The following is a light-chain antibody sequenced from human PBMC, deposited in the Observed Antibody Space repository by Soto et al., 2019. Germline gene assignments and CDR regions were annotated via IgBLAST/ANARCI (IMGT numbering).Light chain of an antibody. V-gene: IGKV1-5*01. CDR2: DAS. CDR1: QTISTW. J-gene: IGKJ1*01. CDR3: QQYTNTNNPWM. Sequence: DIPVTQSPPTLSASVGDRVTITCRASQTISTWMAWYQQKPGKAPTLLVYDASTLQGGVASRFSGSGSGTEFTLIISGLQPDDSATYYCQQYTNTNNPWMFGQGTKVEI.